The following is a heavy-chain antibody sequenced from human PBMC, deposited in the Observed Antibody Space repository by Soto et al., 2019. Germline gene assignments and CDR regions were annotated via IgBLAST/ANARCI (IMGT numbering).Heavy chain of an antibody. CDR2: IWYDGSNK. CDR3: ARTYCSSTSCHMDYYYYGMDV. CDR1: GFTFSSYG. J-gene: IGHJ6*02. Sequence: GGSLRLSCAVSGFTFSSYGMHWVRQAPGKGLEWVAVIWYDGSNKYYADSVKGRFTISRDNSKNTLYLQMNSLRAEDTAVYYCARTYCSSTSCHMDYYYYGMDVWGQGTTVTVSS. D-gene: IGHD2-2*01. V-gene: IGHV3-33*01.